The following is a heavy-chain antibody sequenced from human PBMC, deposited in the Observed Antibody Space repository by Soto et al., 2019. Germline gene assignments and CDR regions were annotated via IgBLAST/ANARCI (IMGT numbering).Heavy chain of an antibody. CDR3: VRGRAVAGINDEAFDL. D-gene: IGHD6-19*01. CDR2: INPNSGDT. J-gene: IGHJ3*01. CDR1: GYIFSDYY. V-gene: IGHV1-2*02. Sequence: GASVKVSCKASGYIFSDYYMHWVRQAPGQGLECMGWINPNSGDTIYAQKFQGRVTVTGDPSISTAYMELSRLTSDDTAVHYCVRGRAVAGINDEAFDLWGQGTMVTVSS.